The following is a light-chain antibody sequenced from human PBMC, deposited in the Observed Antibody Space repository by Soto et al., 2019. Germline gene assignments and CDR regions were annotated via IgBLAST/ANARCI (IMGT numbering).Light chain of an antibody. Sequence: TQSPATVSLSPGERATLTCRASQSIGDYLAWYQQRPGQAPRLLIHGASNRATGLPARFSGSGSGTDFNLTISSLEPEDFGVYYCQLRSHWPPFAFGQGTKLEIK. CDR1: QSIGDY. V-gene: IGKV3-11*01. CDR2: GAS. J-gene: IGKJ2*01. CDR3: QLRSHWPPFA.